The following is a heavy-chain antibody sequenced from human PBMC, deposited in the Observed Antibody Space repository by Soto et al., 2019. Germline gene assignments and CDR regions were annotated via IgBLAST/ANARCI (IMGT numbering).Heavy chain of an antibody. CDR1: GYTLTELS. J-gene: IGHJ5*02. D-gene: IGHD3-3*01. CDR2: FDPEDGET. CDR3: ATITIFEVVTGLNWFDP. Sequence: ASVKVSCKVSGYTLTELSMHWVRQAPGKGLEWMGGFDPEDGETIYAQKFQGRVTMTEDTSTGTAYMELSSLRSEDTAVYYCATITIFEVVTGLNWFDPWGQGTLVTVSS. V-gene: IGHV1-24*01.